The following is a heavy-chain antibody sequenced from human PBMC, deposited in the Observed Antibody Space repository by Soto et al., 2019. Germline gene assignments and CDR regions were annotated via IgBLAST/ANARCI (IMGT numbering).Heavy chain of an antibody. J-gene: IGHJ4*01. Sequence: SGGSLRLSCAASGFSFISYHMHWVRQTPGKGLEWVAVIWHDGSNKYYADSVKGRFTISRDNSKNTLYLQMNNLRVEDTAIYYCARIGSWALNFDYWGHGALVTVSS. D-gene: IGHD2-15*01. CDR1: GFSFISYH. CDR3: ARIGSWALNFDY. CDR2: IWHDGSNK. V-gene: IGHV3-33*01.